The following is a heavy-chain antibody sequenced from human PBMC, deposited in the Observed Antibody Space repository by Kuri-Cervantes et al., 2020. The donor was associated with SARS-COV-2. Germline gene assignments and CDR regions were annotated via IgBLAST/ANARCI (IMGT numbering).Heavy chain of an antibody. D-gene: IGHD2-2*02. J-gene: IGHJ4*02. V-gene: IGHV1-69*13. CDR3: ASDRSSSTSCYRLVGDVHY. Sequence: SAKVSCKASGDTISSYAISWVRQAPGQGLEGVGRIIPICGTANYAEKFQGRVTITADESTSTAYMELSNLRSEDTAVYYYASDRSSSTSCYRLVGDVHYWGQGTLVTVSS. CDR2: IIPICGTA. CDR1: GDTISSYA.